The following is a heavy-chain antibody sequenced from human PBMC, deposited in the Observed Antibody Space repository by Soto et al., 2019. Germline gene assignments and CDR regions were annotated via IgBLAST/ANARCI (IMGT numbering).Heavy chain of an antibody. CDR3: ARHIIRAYSNGMDV. J-gene: IGHJ6*02. CDR1: GFTFSSYS. V-gene: IGHV3-21*01. Sequence: GGSLRLSCAASGFTFSSYSMNWVRQAPGKWLEWVSSISSSSSYIYYADSVKGRFTISRDNAKNSLYLQMNSLRAEDTAVYYCARHIIRAYSNGMDVWGQGXTVTVS. CDR2: ISSSSSYI. D-gene: IGHD3-16*01.